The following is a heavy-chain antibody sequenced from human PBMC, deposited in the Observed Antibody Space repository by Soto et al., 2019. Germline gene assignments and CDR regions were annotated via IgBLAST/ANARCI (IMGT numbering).Heavy chain of an antibody. V-gene: IGHV1-18*01. Sequence: SVKVSCKASGYTFTSYGISWVRQAPGQGLEWMGWISAYNGNTNYAQKLQGRVTMTTDTSTSTAYMELRSLRSDDTAVYYRARPRGRYDFWSGYYFDYWGQGTLVTVSS. CDR3: ARPRGRYDFWSGYYFDY. J-gene: IGHJ4*02. CDR1: GYTFTSYG. D-gene: IGHD3-3*01. CDR2: ISAYNGNT.